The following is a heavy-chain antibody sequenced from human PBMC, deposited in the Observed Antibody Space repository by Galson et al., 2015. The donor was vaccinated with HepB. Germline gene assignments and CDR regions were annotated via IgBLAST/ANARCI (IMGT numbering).Heavy chain of an antibody. Sequence: TLSLTCAVSGGSISSGGYSWSWIRQPPGKGLEWIGYIYHSGSTYYNPSLKSRVTISVDRSKNQFSLKLSSVTAADTAVYYCARVTEYYYGSGSYYRAFDIWGQGTMVTVSS. CDR2: IYHSGST. V-gene: IGHV4-30-2*01. CDR1: GGSISSGGYS. J-gene: IGHJ3*02. CDR3: ARVTEYYYGSGSYYRAFDI. D-gene: IGHD3-10*01.